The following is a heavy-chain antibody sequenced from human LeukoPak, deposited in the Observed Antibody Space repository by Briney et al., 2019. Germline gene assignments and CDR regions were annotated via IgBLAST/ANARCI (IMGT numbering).Heavy chain of an antibody. J-gene: IGHJ5*02. Sequence: PGGSLRLSCAASGFTFSSYSMHWIRQAPGKGLEWVALISYDGSKRYYADSVKGRFTISRDNSENTMYLQMNSLGDEDTAVYYCARDRDTGTPESWGQGTRVTVSS. CDR3: ARDRDTGTPES. CDR2: ISYDGSKR. V-gene: IGHV3-30*04. D-gene: IGHD3-16*02. CDR1: GFTFSSYS.